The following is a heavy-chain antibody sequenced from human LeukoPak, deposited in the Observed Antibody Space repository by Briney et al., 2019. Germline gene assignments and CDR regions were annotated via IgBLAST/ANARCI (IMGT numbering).Heavy chain of an antibody. Sequence: GGPLRLSCAASGFTVSSNYMSWVRQAPGKGLEWVSAIYSGGSTYYADSVKGRFTISRDNSKNTLYLQMNSLRAEDTAVYYCARDSAEYYGMDVWGKGTTVTVSS. CDR3: ARDSAEYYGMDV. CDR2: IYSGGST. D-gene: IGHD1-14*01. V-gene: IGHV3-53*01. CDR1: GFTVSSNY. J-gene: IGHJ6*04.